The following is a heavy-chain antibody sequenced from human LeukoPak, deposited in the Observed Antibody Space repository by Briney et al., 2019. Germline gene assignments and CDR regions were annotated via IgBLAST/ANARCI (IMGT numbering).Heavy chain of an antibody. CDR1: GGSFSGYY. V-gene: IGHV4-34*01. J-gene: IGHJ5*02. CDR3: ARQAAGSWYNWFDP. D-gene: IGHD6-13*01. CDR2: INHSGST. Sequence: SETLSLTCAVSGGSFSGYYWSWIRQPPGKGLEWIWEINHSGSTNYNPSLKSRVTISVDTSKNQFSLKLSSVTAADTAVYYCARQAAGSWYNWFDPWGQGTLVTVSS.